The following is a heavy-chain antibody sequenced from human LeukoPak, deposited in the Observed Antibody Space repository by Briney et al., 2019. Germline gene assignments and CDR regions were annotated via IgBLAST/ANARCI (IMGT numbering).Heavy chain of an antibody. J-gene: IGHJ4*02. CDR3: ARDRSYYDILTGYYTGLDY. V-gene: IGHV3-21*01. CDR1: GFTFSSYS. Sequence: GGSLRLSCAASGFTFSSYSMNWVRQAPGKGLEWVSSISSSSSYIYYADSVKGRFTISRDNAKNSLYLQMNSLRAEDTAVYYCARDRSYYDILTGYYTGLDYWGQGTLVTVSS. D-gene: IGHD3-9*01. CDR2: ISSSSSYI.